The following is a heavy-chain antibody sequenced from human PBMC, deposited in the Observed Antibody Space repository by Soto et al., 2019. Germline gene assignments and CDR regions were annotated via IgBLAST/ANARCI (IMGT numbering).Heavy chain of an antibody. V-gene: IGHV4-34*01. D-gene: IGHD2-15*01. CDR3: ARGFPKRYCSGGSCYPYFDY. CDR2: INHSGST. Sequence: SETLSLTCAVYGGSCSGYYWSWIRQPPGKGLEWIGEINHSGSTNYNPSLKSRVTISVDTSKNQFSLKLSSVTAADTAVYYCARGFPKRYCSGGSCYPYFDYWGQGTLVTVSS. CDR1: GGSCSGYY. J-gene: IGHJ4*02.